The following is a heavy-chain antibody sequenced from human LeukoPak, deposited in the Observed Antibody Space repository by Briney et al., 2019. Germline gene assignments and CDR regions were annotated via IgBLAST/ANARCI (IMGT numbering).Heavy chain of an antibody. J-gene: IGHJ4*02. D-gene: IGHD6-19*01. CDR1: GFTFSSYA. V-gene: IGHV3-30-3*01. CDR2: ISYDGSNK. CDR3: AQVAVAGTIY. Sequence: PGGSLRLSCAASGFTFSSYAMHWVRQAPGKGLEWVAVISYDGSNKYYADSVKGRFTISRDNSKNTLYLQMNSLRAEDTAVYYCAQVAVAGTIYWGQGTLVTVSS.